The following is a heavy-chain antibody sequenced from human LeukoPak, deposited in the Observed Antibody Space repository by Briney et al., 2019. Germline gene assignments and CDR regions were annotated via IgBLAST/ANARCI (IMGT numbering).Heavy chain of an antibody. CDR2: INNNGGTT. Sequence: GGALRLSCSASGFTFSSYALHWVREAPGKGLEYVSAINNNGGTTYYADSVKGRFTISRDNSTSTLFLQMSSLRAEDTAVYYCVKDTSPSPYYFDYWGQGTLVTVSS. V-gene: IGHV3-64D*06. J-gene: IGHJ4*02. D-gene: IGHD3-16*01. CDR3: VKDTSPSPYYFDY. CDR1: GFTFSSYA.